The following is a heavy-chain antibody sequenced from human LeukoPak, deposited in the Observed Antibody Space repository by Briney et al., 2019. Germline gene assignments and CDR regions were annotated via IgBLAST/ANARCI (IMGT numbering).Heavy chain of an antibody. D-gene: IGHD2-15*01. CDR1: GLTFSSYA. J-gene: IGHJ4*02. Sequence: AGGSLRLSCAASGLTFSSYAMSWVRQAPGKGLEWVSAISGSGGSTYYADSVKGRFTISRDNSKNTLYLQMNSLRAEDTAVYYCAKMIVVVVAATFLDYWGQGTLVTVSS. CDR2: ISGSGGST. CDR3: AKMIVVVVAATFLDY. V-gene: IGHV3-23*01.